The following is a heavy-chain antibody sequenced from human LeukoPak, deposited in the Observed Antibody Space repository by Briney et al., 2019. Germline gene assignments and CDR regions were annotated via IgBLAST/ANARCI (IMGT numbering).Heavy chain of an antibody. Sequence: SETLSLNCTVSGDSIIRSVYYWVWIRQSPGKGLEWIGTLSNTGTPYYNPSLKSRVSMSMNPPKNQFSLSLTSVTAADTAVYYCARRRVGSGSYYVFFDYWGQGTLVTVAS. D-gene: IGHD3-10*01. J-gene: IGHJ4*02. CDR1: GDSIIRSVYY. CDR2: LSNTGTP. V-gene: IGHV4-39*01. CDR3: ARRRVGSGSYYVFFDY.